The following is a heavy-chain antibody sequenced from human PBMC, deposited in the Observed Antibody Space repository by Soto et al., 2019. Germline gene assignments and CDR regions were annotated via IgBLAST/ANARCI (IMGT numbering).Heavy chain of an antibody. V-gene: IGHV3-13*01. J-gene: IGHJ2*01. Sequence: EVQLVESGGGLVQPGGSLRLSCAASGFTFSSYDIHWVRQGIGKGLEWVAAIATSGDTYFPGSVKGRFTISRDNAKNSLYLQMNNLGAGDTAVYYCARAGRSYGDFGPHYWYFDLWGRGTLVTVSS. CDR3: ARAGRSYGDFGPHYWYFDL. CDR1: GFTFSSYD. D-gene: IGHD4-17*01. CDR2: IATSGDT.